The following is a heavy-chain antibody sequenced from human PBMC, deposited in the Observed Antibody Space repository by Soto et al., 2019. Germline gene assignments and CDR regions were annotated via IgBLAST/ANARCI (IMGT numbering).Heavy chain of an antibody. D-gene: IGHD3-10*01. J-gene: IGHJ4*02. CDR1: GGSVSSGSYY. Sequence: SETLSLTCTVSGGSVSSGSYYWSWIRQPPGKGLEWIGYIYYSGSTNYNPSLKSRVTISVDTSKNQFSLKLSSVTAADTAVYYCASYYYPSGSYPNFDYCRQRTLVTVSS. V-gene: IGHV4-61*01. CDR3: ASYYYPSGSYPNFDY. CDR2: IYYSGST.